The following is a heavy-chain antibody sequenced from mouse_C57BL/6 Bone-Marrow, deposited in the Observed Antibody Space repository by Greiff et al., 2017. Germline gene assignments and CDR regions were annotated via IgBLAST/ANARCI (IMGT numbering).Heavy chain of an antibody. V-gene: IGHV1-69*01. CDR1: GHTFTSYW. Sequence: QVQLQQPGAELVMPGASVKLSCKASGHTFTSYWMHWVKQRPGQGLEWIGEIDPSDRYTNYNQKFKGKSTLTVDKSSSTAYMQLSSLTSEDSAVYYCASSFYYSGSSCAMDYWGQGTSVTVAS. J-gene: IGHJ4*01. CDR3: ASSFYYSGSSCAMDY. CDR2: IDPSDRYT. D-gene: IGHD1-1*01.